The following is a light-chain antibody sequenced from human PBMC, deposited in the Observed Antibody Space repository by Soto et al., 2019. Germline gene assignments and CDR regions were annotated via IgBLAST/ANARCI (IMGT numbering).Light chain of an antibody. CDR3: QQYNNWWT. V-gene: IGKV3-15*01. J-gene: IGKJ1*01. Sequence: EIVMTQSPATLSVSPGERATLSCRASKSVSNNLAWYQKKPGQAPRILIYGASTRATGIPARFSGSGSGTEFTLTISSLHSEDFAFYYCQQYNNWWTFGQGTRVDIK. CDR2: GAS. CDR1: KSVSNN.